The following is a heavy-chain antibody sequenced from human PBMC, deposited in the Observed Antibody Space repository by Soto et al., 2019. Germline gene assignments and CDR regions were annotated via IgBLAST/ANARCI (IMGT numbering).Heavy chain of an antibody. Sequence: PGESLKISCKGSGYSFATYWIAWVRQMPGKGLEWMGIIYPGDSDTRYSPSFQGQVTISADKSISTAYLQWSSLKASDTAMYYCGRSDVVSGIQVWSYVMDVWGQGTTVTVSS. CDR1: GYSFATYW. V-gene: IGHV5-51*01. D-gene: IGHD5-18*01. J-gene: IGHJ6*02. CDR3: GRSDVVSGIQVWSYVMDV. CDR2: IYPGDSDT.